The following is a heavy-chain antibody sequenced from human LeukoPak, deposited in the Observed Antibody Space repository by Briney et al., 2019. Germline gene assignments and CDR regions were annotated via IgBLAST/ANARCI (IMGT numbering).Heavy chain of an antibody. Sequence: GRSLRLSCAASGFTFDDYAMHWVRQAPGKGLEWVSGITWNSGNIGYADSVKGRFTISRDNSKNTLYLQMNSLRAEDTAVYYCAKDDYWGQGTLVTVSS. V-gene: IGHV3-9*01. J-gene: IGHJ4*02. CDR3: AKDDY. CDR2: ITWNSGNI. CDR1: GFTFDDYA.